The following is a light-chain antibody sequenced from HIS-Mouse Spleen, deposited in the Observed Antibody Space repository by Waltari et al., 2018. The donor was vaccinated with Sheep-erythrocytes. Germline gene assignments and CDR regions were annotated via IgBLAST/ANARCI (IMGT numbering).Light chain of an antibody. CDR1: QSISSY. V-gene: IGKV1-39*01. CDR2: AAS. Sequence: DIQMTQSPSSLSASVGDRFTITCRASQSISSYLNWYQQKPGKAPKLLIYAASSLQSGVPSRFSGSGSGTDFTLTISSLQPEDFATYYCQQSYSTPQFTFGPGTKVDIK. J-gene: IGKJ3*01. CDR3: QQSYSTPQFT.